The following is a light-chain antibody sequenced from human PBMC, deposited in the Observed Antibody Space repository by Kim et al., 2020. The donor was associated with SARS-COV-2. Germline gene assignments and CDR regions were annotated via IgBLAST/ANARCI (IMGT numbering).Light chain of an antibody. CDR2: TIS. V-gene: IGKV1-39*01. Sequence: DVQMTQSPTSLSASVGDRVTITCRTSQTIYQFLNWYQQKPGKAPKLLIYTISNLQSGVPSRFSGSGSGTDFTLTISSLQPEDVATYYCQQNSRTPLTFGGWTKLEI. J-gene: IGKJ4*01. CDR3: QQNSRTPLT. CDR1: QTIYQF.